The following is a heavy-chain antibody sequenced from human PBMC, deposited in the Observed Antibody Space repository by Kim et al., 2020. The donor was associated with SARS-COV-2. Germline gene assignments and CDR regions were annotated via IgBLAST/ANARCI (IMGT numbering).Heavy chain of an antibody. J-gene: IGHJ4*02. D-gene: IGHD3-3*01. CDR2: ISYDGSNK. CDR1: GFTFSSYG. CDR3: ATGDRFWRADDY. Sequence: GGSLRLSCAASGFTFSSYGMHWVRQAPGKGLEWVAVISYDGSNKYYADSVKGRFTISRDNSKNTLYLQMNSLRAEDTAVYYCATGDRFWRADDYWGQGTLVTVSS. V-gene: IGHV3-30*03.